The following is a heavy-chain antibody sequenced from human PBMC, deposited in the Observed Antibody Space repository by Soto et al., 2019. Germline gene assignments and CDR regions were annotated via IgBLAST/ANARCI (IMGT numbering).Heavy chain of an antibody. Sequence: PSATLALTCTVSGASIRSGYWTWIRQPPGKGLEWLGYIFYSGSTFYNPSLKSRVTISIHTSKSQFSLQLTSVTAADTAVYYCARGAADTAMVDSWGQGTLVTVS. J-gene: IGHJ4*02. CDR3: ARGAADTAMVDS. D-gene: IGHD5-18*01. V-gene: IGHV4-59*01. CDR1: GASIRSGY. CDR2: IFYSGST.